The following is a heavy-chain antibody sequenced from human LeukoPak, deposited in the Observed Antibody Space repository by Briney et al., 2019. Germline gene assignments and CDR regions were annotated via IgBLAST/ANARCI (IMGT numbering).Heavy chain of an antibody. J-gene: IGHJ4*02. CDR2: ISSSSSYT. D-gene: IGHD2-2*01. CDR3: ASGGRYCSSTSCFDY. CDR1: GFTFSDYY. V-gene: IGHV3-11*06. Sequence: GGSLRLSCAASGFTFSDYYMSWIRQAPGKGLEWVSYISSSSSYTNYADSVKGRFTISRDNAKNSLYLQMNSLRAEGTAVYYCASGGRYCSSTSCFDYWGQGTLVTVSS.